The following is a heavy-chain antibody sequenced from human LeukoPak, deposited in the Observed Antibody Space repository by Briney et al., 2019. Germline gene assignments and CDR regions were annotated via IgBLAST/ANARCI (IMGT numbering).Heavy chain of an antibody. Sequence: TGESLKISCKGSGYRFATYWIGWVRQMPGQGMEWMGIIYPDDSATKYSPSFQGQVTISADKSIDTAYLQWSNLKASDTAMYYCAVRTAVTKLEPNPFDHWGQGTLVTVSS. CDR2: IYPDDSAT. V-gene: IGHV5-51*01. CDR3: AVRTAVTKLEPNPFDH. J-gene: IGHJ4*02. CDR1: GYRFATYW. D-gene: IGHD4-17*01.